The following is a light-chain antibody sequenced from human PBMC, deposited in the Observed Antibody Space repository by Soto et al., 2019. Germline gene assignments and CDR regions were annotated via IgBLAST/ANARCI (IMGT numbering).Light chain of an antibody. CDR3: AAWDDSLNGYV. V-gene: IGLV1-44*01. Sequence: QSALTQPPSASGTPGQRVPISCSGSSPHIGSNSVNWYQQLPGTAPKLLIYSNDRRPSGVPDRFSGSKSGTSASLAISGLQSEDEADYYCAAWDDSLNGYVFGTGTKVTVL. J-gene: IGLJ1*01. CDR2: SND. CDR1: SPHIGSNS.